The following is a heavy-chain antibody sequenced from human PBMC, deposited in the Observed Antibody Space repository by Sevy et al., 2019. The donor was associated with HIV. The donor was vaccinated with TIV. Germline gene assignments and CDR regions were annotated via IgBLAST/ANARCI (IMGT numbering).Heavy chain of an antibody. Sequence: ASVKVSCKASDYIFTSYGINWVRQAPGQGLEWMGLISAYNGDTNYAQKFQGRLTMTTDTSTTTAYLELRNLRSDDTAVYYCARGLLTLSYYYYIDVWGKGTTVTVSS. CDR1: DYIFTSYG. CDR2: ISAYNGDT. D-gene: IGHD2-15*01. CDR3: ARGLLTLSYYYYIDV. J-gene: IGHJ6*03. V-gene: IGHV1-18*01.